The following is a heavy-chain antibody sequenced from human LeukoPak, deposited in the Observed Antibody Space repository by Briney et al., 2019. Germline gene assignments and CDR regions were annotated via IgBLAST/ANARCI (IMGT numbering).Heavy chain of an antibody. CDR3: ARDRHSTGYSSGGKTYNWFDP. Sequence: GASVKVSCKASGYTFTGYYMHWVRQAPGQGLEWMGWINPNSGGTNYAQKFQGRVTMTRDTSISTVYMELSRLRSDDTAVYYCARDRHSTGYSSGGKTYNWFDPWGQGTLVTVSS. D-gene: IGHD6-19*01. CDR2: INPNSGGT. CDR1: GYTFTGYY. J-gene: IGHJ5*02. V-gene: IGHV1-2*02.